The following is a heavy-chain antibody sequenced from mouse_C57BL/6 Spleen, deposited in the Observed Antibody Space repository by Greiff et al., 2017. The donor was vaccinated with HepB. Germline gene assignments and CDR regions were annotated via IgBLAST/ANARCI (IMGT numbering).Heavy chain of an antibody. J-gene: IGHJ4*01. V-gene: IGHV1-7*01. D-gene: IGHD2-1*01. CDR1: GSTFTSYW. CDR3: AREGGKGDAMDY. CDR2: INPSSGYT. Sequence: VQLQQSGAELAKPGASVKLSCKASGSTFTSYWMHWVKQRPGQGLEWIGYINPSSGYTKYNQKFKDKDTLTADKSSSTAYMQLSSLTYEDSAVYYCAREGGKGDAMDYWGQGTSVTVSS.